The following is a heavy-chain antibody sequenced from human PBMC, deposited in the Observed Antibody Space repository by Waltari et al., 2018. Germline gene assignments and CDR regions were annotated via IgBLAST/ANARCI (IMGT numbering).Heavy chain of an antibody. CDR1: GDSVSSYY. Sequence: QVQLQESGPGLVKPSETLSLTCAISGDSVSSYYVTLIRQPPGKGLEWLGSVYYSGSSNDSPSLKSRVTISVDTSRNQFSLNLSSVTAADTAIYYCARLNDISGYYYFGYWGQGDLVTVSS. CDR3: ARLNDISGYYYFGY. V-gene: IGHV4-59*02. J-gene: IGHJ4*02. D-gene: IGHD3-22*01. CDR2: VYYSGSS.